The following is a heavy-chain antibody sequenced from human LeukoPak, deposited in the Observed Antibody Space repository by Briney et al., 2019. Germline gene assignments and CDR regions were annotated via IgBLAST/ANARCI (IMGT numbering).Heavy chain of an antibody. CDR3: ARRRYDFWSGYTYYFDY. Sequence: GESLKISCKGSGYSFTSYWIGWVRQMPGKGLEWMGIIYPGDSDTRYSPSFQGQVTISADKSISTAYLQWSSLKASDTAMYYRARRRYDFWSGYTYYFDYWGQGTLVTVSS. CDR1: GYSFTSYW. D-gene: IGHD3-3*01. V-gene: IGHV5-51*01. CDR2: IYPGDSDT. J-gene: IGHJ4*02.